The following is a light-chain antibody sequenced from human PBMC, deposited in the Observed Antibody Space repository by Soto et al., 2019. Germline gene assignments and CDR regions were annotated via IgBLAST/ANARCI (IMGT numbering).Light chain of an antibody. CDR1: QSLLHSNGYNY. J-gene: IGKJ4*01. CDR3: QQFENLPLT. V-gene: IGKV1-33*01. CDR2: DAS. Sequence: MTQSPLSLPVTPGEPASISCRSSQSLLHSNGYNYLNWYQQKPGKAPNLLIYDASNLQTGVPSRFSGSGSGTDFTFTISSLQPEDVATYYCQQFENLPLTFGGGTKVDIK.